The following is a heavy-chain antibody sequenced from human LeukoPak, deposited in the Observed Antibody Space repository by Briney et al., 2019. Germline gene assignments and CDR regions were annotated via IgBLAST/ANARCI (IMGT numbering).Heavy chain of an antibody. CDR2: IYHSGST. Sequence: SETLSLTCAVSGYSMSSGYYLGWIRQPPGKGLEWIGSIYHSGSTYYNPSLKSRVTISVDTSKNQFSLKLSSVTAADTAVYYCAGGQWLVPSWGQGTLVTVSS. J-gene: IGHJ4*02. D-gene: IGHD6-19*01. CDR3: AGGQWLVPS. V-gene: IGHV4-38-2*01. CDR1: GYSMSSGYY.